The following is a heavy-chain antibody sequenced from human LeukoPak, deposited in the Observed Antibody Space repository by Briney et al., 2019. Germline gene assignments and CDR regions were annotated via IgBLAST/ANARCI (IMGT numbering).Heavy chain of an antibody. D-gene: IGHD2-15*01. V-gene: IGHV3-33*06. CDR1: GFTFSSHG. Sequence: PLGTLRLSCAASGFTFSSHGMNSVRQAPGKGLEWLGVIWYDGSNKYYAESVKGRFTISRDNYKNTLYLQMNSLRAEDTAVYYCVKDSVAATHLDHWGQGTLVTVSS. J-gene: IGHJ4*02. CDR3: VKDSVAATHLDH. CDR2: IWYDGSNK.